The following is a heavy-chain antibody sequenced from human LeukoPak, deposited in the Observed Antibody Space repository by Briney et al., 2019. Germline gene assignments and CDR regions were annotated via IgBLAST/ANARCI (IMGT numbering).Heavy chain of an antibody. J-gene: IGHJ4*02. D-gene: IGHD2-8*01. CDR1: GGSISSGSYY. V-gene: IGHV4-61*02. CDR3: ARYIYGVWHFDY. CDR2: IYTSGST. Sequence: SQTLSLTCTVSGGSISSGSYYWSWIRQPAGKGLEWIGRIYTSGSTNYNPSLKSRVTVSVDTSKNQFSLRLSSVTAADTAVYYCARYIYGVWHFDYWGQGTLVTASS.